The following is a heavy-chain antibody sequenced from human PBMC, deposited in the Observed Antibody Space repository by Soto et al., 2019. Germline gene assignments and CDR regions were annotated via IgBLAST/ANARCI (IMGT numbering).Heavy chain of an antibody. CDR1: GFTFSNYA. CDR3: XXXXXXXXXY. J-gene: IGHJ4*02. V-gene: IGHV3-30-3*01. Sequence: QVQLVESGGGVVQPGRSLRLSCAASGFTFSNYAMHWVRQAPGKGLEWVAVISYDGSNKYYADSVKGRFTISRDNSRXXXXXXXXXXXXXXXXXXXXXXXXXXXXXYWGQGTLVTVSS. CDR2: ISYDGSNK.